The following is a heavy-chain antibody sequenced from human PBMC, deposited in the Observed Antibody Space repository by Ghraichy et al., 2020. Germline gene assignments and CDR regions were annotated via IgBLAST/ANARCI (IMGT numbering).Heavy chain of an antibody. Sequence: SETLSLTCTVSGGSISSHYWSWIRQPPGKGLEWIGYIYYSGSTNYNPSLKSRVTISVDTSKNQFSLKLSSVTAADTAVYYCARGLGGGAAGTSFDYWGQGNLVPVSS. CDR1: GGSISSHY. J-gene: IGHJ4*02. CDR2: IYYSGST. V-gene: IGHV4-59*11. D-gene: IGHD6-19*01. CDR3: ARGLGGGAAGTSFDY.